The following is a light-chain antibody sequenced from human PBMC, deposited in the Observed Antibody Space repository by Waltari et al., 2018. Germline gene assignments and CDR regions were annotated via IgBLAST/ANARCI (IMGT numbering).Light chain of an antibody. CDR3: NSFTLGTALLV. Sequence: QSALTQPASVSGSPGQSITISCTGTSSDVGGYKYVSWYQQHPGKAPKLIIYDVNNRPSRFSNRCSGSKSANAASLTITELQAEDEADYYCNSFTLGTALLVVGVGTKLTVL. V-gene: IGLV2-14*03. J-gene: IGLJ2*01. CDR1: SSDVGGYKY. CDR2: DVN.